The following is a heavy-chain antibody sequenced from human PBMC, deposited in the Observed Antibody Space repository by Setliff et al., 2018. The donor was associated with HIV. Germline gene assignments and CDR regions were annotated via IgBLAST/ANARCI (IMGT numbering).Heavy chain of an antibody. D-gene: IGHD1-26*01. CDR3: ARDDGRSLFLDY. CDR1: GFTFSSYW. V-gene: IGHV3-74*03. J-gene: IGHJ4*02. CDR2: INSDGTST. Sequence: QPGGSLRLSCAASGFTFSSYWMHWVRQAPGKGLVWVSRINSDGTSTTYADSVKGRFTISRDNSKNTLYLQMDSLRPKDTAAYYCARDDGRSLFLDYWGQGTLVT.